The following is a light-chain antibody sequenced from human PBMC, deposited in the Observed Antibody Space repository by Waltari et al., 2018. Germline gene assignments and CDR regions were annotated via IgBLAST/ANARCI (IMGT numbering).Light chain of an antibody. V-gene: IGKV1-NL1*01. J-gene: IGKJ1*01. CDR1: QDISNS. CDR3: QQYYRTPPET. Sequence: DIQMTQSPSSLSASLGDRVTITCRASQDISNSLAWYQQKPGKAPKLLLYAASSLESGVPSRFSGTGSGTDYTLTISSLQPDDFATYYCQQYYRTPPETFGQGTKVEIK. CDR2: AAS.